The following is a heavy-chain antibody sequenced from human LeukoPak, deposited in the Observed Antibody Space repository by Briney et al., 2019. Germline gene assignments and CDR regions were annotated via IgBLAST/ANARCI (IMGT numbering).Heavy chain of an antibody. D-gene: IGHD3-3*01. CDR3: ARDSLMIPGSGGAFDI. Sequence: PGGSLRLSCAASGFTVSSNHMSWVRQAPGKGLEWVSVIYSGGSTYYADSVKGRFTISRDNSKNTLYLQMNSLRAEDTAVYYCARDSLMIPGSGGAFDIWGQGTMVTVSS. V-gene: IGHV3-66*01. CDR1: GFTVSSNH. CDR2: IYSGGST. J-gene: IGHJ3*02.